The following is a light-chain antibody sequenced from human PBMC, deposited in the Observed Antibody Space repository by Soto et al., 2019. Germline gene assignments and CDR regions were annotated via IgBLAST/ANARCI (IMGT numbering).Light chain of an antibody. CDR1: QSVSRTY. Sequence: EIVLTQSPGTLSLSPGERATLSCRASQSVSRTYLAWYQQKPGQAPGLLIYDVSGRATGIPDRFSGSGSGTDFALTISRLEPEDFAVYYCQQYGTSPYTFGQGTKLEIK. CDR2: DVS. V-gene: IGKV3-20*01. J-gene: IGKJ2*01. CDR3: QQYGTSPYT.